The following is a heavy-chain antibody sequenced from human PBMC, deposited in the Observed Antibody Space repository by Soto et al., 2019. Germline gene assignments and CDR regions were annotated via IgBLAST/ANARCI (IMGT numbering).Heavy chain of an antibody. Sequence: QVQLVQSGAEAKKPGASVKVSCKASGYTFTDYYIHWVRQAPGQGLEWMGLINPSGGSASYAQKFRGRVTMTRDTSTSTVYMELSSLRSEDTAVYYCARDHPLGGGPKRDFEYWGQGTLVTVSS. CDR2: INPSGGSA. CDR1: GYTFTDYY. D-gene: IGHD3-16*01. CDR3: ARDHPLGGGPKRDFEY. J-gene: IGHJ4*02. V-gene: IGHV1-46*01.